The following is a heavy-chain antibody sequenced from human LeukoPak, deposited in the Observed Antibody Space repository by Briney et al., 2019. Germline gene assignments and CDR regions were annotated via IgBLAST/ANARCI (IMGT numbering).Heavy chain of an antibody. CDR3: ARGFSALVGSGNWFDS. J-gene: IGHJ5*01. CDR2: LYYTGSA. D-gene: IGHD2-15*01. V-gene: IGHV4-39*01. CDR1: GGSISSSGHF. Sequence: SETLSLTCTVSGGSISSSGHFWGWIRQSPGKGLEWIGRLYYTGSAYYNPSLKSRVTIFVDTSKNQSSLRLTSVTAAGTDVYYCARGFSALVGSGNWFDSWGQGTLVTVSS.